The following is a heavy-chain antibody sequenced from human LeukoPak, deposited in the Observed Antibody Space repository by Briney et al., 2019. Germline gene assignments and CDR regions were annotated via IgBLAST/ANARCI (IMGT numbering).Heavy chain of an antibody. J-gene: IGHJ6*04. Sequence: GGSLRLSCAASRFTFSNYAMHWVRQAPGKGLEWVAVISYDGSNKYYADSVKGRFTISRDNSKNTLYLQMNSLRAEDTAVYYCARDAEMVRGVIWDYYYYGMDVWGKGTTVTVSS. V-gene: IGHV3-30*04. CDR1: RFTFSNYA. CDR2: ISYDGSNK. D-gene: IGHD3-10*01. CDR3: ARDAEMVRGVIWDYYYYGMDV.